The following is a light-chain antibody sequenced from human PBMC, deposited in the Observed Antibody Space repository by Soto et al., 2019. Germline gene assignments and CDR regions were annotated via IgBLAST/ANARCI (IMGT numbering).Light chain of an antibody. CDR3: LQYHSDWT. J-gene: IGKJ1*01. Sequence: DTQMTQSPSTVSASVGDRITITCRASQNIQRWLAWYQQKPGKAPKLLIYKASSLERGVPSRFSAGGSGVEFTLNISSVQPEDLAAYHCLQYHSDWTFGQGTKVEIK. CDR1: QNIQRW. V-gene: IGKV1-5*03. CDR2: KAS.